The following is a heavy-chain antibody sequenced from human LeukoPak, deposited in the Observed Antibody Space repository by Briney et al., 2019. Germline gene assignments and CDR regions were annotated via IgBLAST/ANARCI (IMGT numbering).Heavy chain of an antibody. CDR3: ARDRITMVRGVSSYYYGMDV. CDR1: GGSISSGGYY. D-gene: IGHD3-10*01. V-gene: IGHV4-39*07. CDR2: IYHSGST. Sequence: SQTLSLTCAVSGGSISSGGYYWGWIRQPPGKGLEWIGSIYHSGSTYYNPSLKSRVTISVDTSKNQFSLKLSSVTAADTAVYYCARDRITMVRGVSSYYYGMDVWGQGTTVTVSS. J-gene: IGHJ6*02.